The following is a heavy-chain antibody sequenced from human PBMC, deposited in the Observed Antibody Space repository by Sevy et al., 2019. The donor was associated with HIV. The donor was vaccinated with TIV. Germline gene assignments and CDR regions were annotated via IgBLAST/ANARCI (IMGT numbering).Heavy chain of an antibody. CDR1: GGNFNSYA. D-gene: IGHD3-22*01. V-gene: IGHV1-69*06. CDR2: ITPIFGTP. Sequence: ASVKVSCKTSGGNFNSYAITWVRQAPGQGFQWMGGITPIFGTPNYAQGFQGRVSITAAKSTSTAYMELSGLRSDDTAVYYCPNGDYYSERHYAMDVWGQGTMVTVSS. CDR3: PNGDYYSERHYAMDV. J-gene: IGHJ6*02.